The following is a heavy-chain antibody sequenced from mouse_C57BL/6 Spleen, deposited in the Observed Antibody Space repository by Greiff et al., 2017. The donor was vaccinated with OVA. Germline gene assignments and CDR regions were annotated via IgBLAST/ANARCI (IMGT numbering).Heavy chain of an antibody. CDR2: IYPGDGDT. CDR1: GYAFSSSW. J-gene: IGHJ3*01. V-gene: IGHV1-82*01. CDR3: ARSSGVWQERGFAH. Sequence: QVQLQQSGPELVKPGASVKISCKASGYAFSSSWMNWVKQRPGKGLEWIGRIYPGDGDTNYNGKFKGKATLTAATSSSTAYMQLSSLTSEDSAVSTCARSSGVWQERGFAHWGQETLGTVSA. D-gene: IGHD6-1*01.